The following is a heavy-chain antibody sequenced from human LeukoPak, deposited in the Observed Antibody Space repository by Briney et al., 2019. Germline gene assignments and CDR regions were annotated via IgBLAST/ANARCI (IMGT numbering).Heavy chain of an antibody. J-gene: IGHJ4*02. CDR2: MNPNSGST. V-gene: IGHV1-8*01. D-gene: IGHD3/OR15-3a*01. CDR3: ARRTGSSLWEY. Sequence: ASVKVSCKASGYTFTSYVNWVRQATGQALEWMGWMNPNSGSTGYAQKFQGRVTMTMNTSISTAYMELSSLRSEDTAVYYCARRTGSSLWEYWGQGTLVTVSS. CDR1: GYTFTSYV.